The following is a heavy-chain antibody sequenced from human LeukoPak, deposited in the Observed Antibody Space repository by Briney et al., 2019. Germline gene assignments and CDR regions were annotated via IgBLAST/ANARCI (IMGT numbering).Heavy chain of an antibody. CDR3: ARPGGSYGSDFDF. Sequence: GESLKISCKGSGYKFSSYWVGWVRQIPRKGLEWMAIIYPGDSDTRISPSLQGQVTISADKSTSTVYLQWSSLKASDTAMYYCARPGGSYGSDFDFWGQGTLVTVSS. D-gene: IGHD1-26*01. CDR2: IYPGDSDT. V-gene: IGHV5-51*01. CDR1: GYKFSSYW. J-gene: IGHJ4*02.